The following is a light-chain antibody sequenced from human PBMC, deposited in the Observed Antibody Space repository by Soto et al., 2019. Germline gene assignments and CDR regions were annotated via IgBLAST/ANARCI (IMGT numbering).Light chain of an antibody. CDR2: KAS. V-gene: IGKV1-5*03. CDR1: QTISSW. J-gene: IGKJ1*01. Sequence: DIPMTQSPSTLSGSVGDRVTITFRASQTISSWLAWYQQKPGKAPKLLIYKASTLKSGVPSRFSGSGSGTEFTLTISSLQPGDFATYYCQHYNSYSEAFGQGTKVDI. CDR3: QHYNSYSEA.